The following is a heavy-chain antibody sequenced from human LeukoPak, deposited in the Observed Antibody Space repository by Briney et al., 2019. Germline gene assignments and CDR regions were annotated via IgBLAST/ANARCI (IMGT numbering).Heavy chain of an antibody. CDR3: ARDRFYCTNGVCYWDWFDP. J-gene: IGHJ5*02. CDR1: GGSISSGSYY. V-gene: IGHV4-61*02. D-gene: IGHD2-8*01. Sequence: SQTLSLTCTVSGGSISSGSYYWSWIRQPAGKGLEWIGRIYTSGSPNYNPSLKSRVTISVDTSKNQFSLKLSSVTAADTAVYYCARDRFYCTNGVCYWDWFDPWGQGTLVTVSS. CDR2: IYTSGSP.